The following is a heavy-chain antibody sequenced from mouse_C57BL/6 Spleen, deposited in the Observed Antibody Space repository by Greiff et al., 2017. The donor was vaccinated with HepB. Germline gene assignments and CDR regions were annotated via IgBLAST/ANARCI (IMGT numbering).Heavy chain of an antibody. CDR1: GFTFSSYA. CDR3: TREGYDYENAMDY. J-gene: IGHJ4*01. V-gene: IGHV5-9-1*02. CDR2: ISSGGDYI. Sequence: EVQLVESGVGLVKPGGSLKLSCAASGFTFSSYAMSWVRQTPEKRLEWVAYISSGGDYIYYADTVKGRFTISRDNARNTLYLQMSSLKSEDTAMYYCTREGYDYENAMDYWGQGTSVTVSS. D-gene: IGHD2-4*01.